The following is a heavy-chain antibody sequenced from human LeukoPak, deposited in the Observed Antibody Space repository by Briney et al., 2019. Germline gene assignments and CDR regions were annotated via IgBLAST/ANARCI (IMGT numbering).Heavy chain of an antibody. J-gene: IGHJ6*02. CDR3: AKDGTRMTHYYYYDGMDV. D-gene: IGHD4-17*01. Sequence: GGSLRLSCAASGFTFSSYGMHWVRQAPGKGLEWVALISYDGSQKYHAASVKGRFTISRDNSKNALYLQMDSLRAEDTAVYYCAKDGTRMTHYYYYDGMDVWGQGTTVTVSS. CDR1: GFTFSSYG. V-gene: IGHV3-30*18. CDR2: ISYDGSQK.